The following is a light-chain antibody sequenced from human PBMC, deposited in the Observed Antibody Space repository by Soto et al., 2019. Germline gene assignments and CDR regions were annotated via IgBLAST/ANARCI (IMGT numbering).Light chain of an antibody. CDR2: AAS. CDR1: QSISSY. CDR3: QQSYSIPTWT. Sequence: DIQMTQSPSSLSASVGDRVTITCRASQSISSYLNWYQQKPGKAPKLLIYAASSLQSGVPSRFXGSGAGTDFTLTISSLQPEDFATYYCQQSYSIPTWTFGQGTKVEIK. J-gene: IGKJ1*01. V-gene: IGKV1-39*01.